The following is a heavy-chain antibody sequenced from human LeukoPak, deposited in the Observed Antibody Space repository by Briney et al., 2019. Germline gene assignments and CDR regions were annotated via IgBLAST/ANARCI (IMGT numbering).Heavy chain of an antibody. V-gene: IGHV3-23*01. CDR2: ISGSGGST. CDR3: ANRYGSGGSDY. CDR1: GFTFSSYG. D-gene: IGHD3-10*01. J-gene: IGHJ4*02. Sequence: GGSLRLSCAASGFTFSSYGMSWVRQAPGKGLEWVSAISGSGGSTYYADSVKGRFTISRDNSKNTLYLQMNSLRAEDTAVYYCANRYGSGGSDYWGQGTLVTVSS.